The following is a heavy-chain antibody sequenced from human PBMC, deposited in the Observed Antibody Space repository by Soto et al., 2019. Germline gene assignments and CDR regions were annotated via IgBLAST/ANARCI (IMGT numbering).Heavy chain of an antibody. D-gene: IGHD3-22*01. CDR1: GLTFSSYG. CDR2: ISYDGSNK. Sequence: GGSLSLSCAASGLTFSSYGMHWVRQAPGKGLEWVAVISYDGSNKYYADSVKGRFTISRDNSKNTLYLQMNSLRAEDTAVYYCAKDPLEYGYYDSRGYYYDGYFDDWGQGTLVTVSS. CDR3: AKDPLEYGYYDSRGYYYDGYFDD. J-gene: IGHJ4*02. V-gene: IGHV3-30*18.